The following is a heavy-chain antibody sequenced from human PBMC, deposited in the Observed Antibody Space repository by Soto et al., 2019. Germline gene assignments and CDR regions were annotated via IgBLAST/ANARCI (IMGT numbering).Heavy chain of an antibody. V-gene: IGHV4-34*01. CDR1: GGSFSGYY. J-gene: IGHJ4*02. CDR3: AGPPYYYDSSGYPLDY. CDR2: INHSGST. Sequence: SETLSLTCAVYGGSFSGYYWSWIRQPPGKGLEWIGEINHSGSTNYNPSLKSRVTISVDTSKNQFSLKLSSVTAADTAVYYCAGPPYYYDSSGYPLDYWGQGTLVTVSS. D-gene: IGHD3-22*01.